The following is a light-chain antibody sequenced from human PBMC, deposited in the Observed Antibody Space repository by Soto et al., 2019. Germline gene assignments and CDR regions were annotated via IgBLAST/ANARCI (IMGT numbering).Light chain of an antibody. CDR3: QQYGSSPRT. Sequence: EIVLTQSPGTLSLSPGERATLSCRASQSVSSSYLAWYHQKPGQAPRLLIYGASNMATAIPDRFSGSGSGTDFTLTISRLEPEDFAVYYCQQYGSSPRTFGQGTKVEIK. V-gene: IGKV3-20*01. J-gene: IGKJ1*01. CDR1: QSVSSSY. CDR2: GAS.